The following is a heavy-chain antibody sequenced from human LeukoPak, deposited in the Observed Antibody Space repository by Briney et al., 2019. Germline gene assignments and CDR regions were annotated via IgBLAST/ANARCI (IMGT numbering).Heavy chain of an antibody. CDR1: GFRFNNYV. D-gene: IGHD7-27*01. J-gene: IGHJ4*02. CDR3: AKDSNWGCDY. CDR2: VRHDGSNK. Sequence: HPGGSLRLSCAASGFRFNNYVMHWVRQAPGKGLELVTFVRHDGSNKYYADSVKGRFTVSRENSKNTLYLQMNSLRTEDTAVYYCAKDSNWGCDYWGQGTLVTVSS. V-gene: IGHV3-30*02.